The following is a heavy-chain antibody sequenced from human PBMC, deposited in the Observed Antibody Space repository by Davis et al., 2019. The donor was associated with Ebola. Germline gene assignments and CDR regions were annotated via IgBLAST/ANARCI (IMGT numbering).Heavy chain of an antibody. CDR3: VRSNSWYGDY. CDR1: GYTFTSYY. J-gene: IGHJ4*02. CDR2: INPSGGST. D-gene: IGHD6-13*01. Sequence: AASVKVSCKASGYTFTSYYMHWVRQAPGQGLEWMGIINPSGGSTSYAQKFQGRIAMTIDTSTNTLYMELRSLRSDDTAMYYCVRSNSWYGDYWGRGTLVTVSS. V-gene: IGHV1-46*01.